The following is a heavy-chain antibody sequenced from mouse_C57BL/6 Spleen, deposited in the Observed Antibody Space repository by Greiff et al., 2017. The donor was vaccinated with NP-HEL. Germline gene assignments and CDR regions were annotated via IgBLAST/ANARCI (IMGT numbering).Heavy chain of an antibody. CDR1: GYTFTSYG. CDR3: APYDGSRAYAMGY. CDR2: IYPRSGNT. D-gene: IGHD2-10*01. V-gene: IGHV1-81*01. J-gene: IGHJ4*01. Sequence: QVQLKESGAELARPGASVKLSCKASGYTFTSYGISWVKQRTGQGLEWIGEIYPRSGNTYYNEKFKGKATLTADKSSSTAYMELRSLTSEDSAVYFCAPYDGSRAYAMGYWGQGTSVT.